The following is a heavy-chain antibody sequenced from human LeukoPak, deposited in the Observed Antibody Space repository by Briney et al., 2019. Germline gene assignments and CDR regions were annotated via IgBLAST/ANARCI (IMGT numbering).Heavy chain of an antibody. J-gene: IGHJ4*02. CDR1: GYTFTSHY. CDR3: ARGDRYTAIGE. D-gene: IGHD2-2*02. V-gene: IGHV1-46*01. CDR2: INPTGGSA. Sequence: GASVKVSCKASGYTFTSHYMHWVRQAPGQGLEWMGIINPTGGSASYAQKFQGRVTMTRDTSTSTVYMELSSLRSEDTAVYYCARGDRYTAIGEWGQGTLVTVSS.